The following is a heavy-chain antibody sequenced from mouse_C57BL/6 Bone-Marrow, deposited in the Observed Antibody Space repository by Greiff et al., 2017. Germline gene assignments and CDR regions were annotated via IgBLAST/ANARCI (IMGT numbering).Heavy chain of an antibody. CDR1: GYTFTSYW. Sequence: VQLQQPGAELVMPGASVKLSCKASGYTFTSYWMHWVKQRPGQGLEWIGEIDPSDSYTNYNQKFKGKSTLTVDKSSSTAYMQLSSLTSEDSAVYYCARCGYYAMDYWGQGTSGTGSS. J-gene: IGHJ4*01. V-gene: IGHV1-69*01. CDR3: ARCGYYAMDY. CDR2: IDPSDSYT.